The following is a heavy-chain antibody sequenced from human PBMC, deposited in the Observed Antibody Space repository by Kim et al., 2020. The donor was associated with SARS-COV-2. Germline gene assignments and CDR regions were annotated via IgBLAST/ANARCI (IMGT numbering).Heavy chain of an antibody. Sequence: GGSLRLSCAASGFTLSSYSMNWVRQAPGKGMEWVSYISTSGRIIYYVDSVKGRFTISRDNAKNSLYLQMNSLRDEDTAVYYCARSHSNANYQYYQQWGRGTLVIV. CDR1: GFTLSSYS. J-gene: IGHJ1*01. D-gene: IGHD2-8*01. CDR2: ISTSGRII. V-gene: IGHV3-48*02. CDR3: ARSHSNANYQYYQQ.